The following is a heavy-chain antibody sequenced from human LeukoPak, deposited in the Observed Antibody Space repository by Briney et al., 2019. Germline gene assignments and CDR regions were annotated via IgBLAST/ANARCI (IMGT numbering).Heavy chain of an antibody. CDR1: GGSINNASYH. D-gene: IGHD3-22*01. CDR2: VYYNGST. V-gene: IGHV4-39*01. J-gene: IGHJ4*02. CDR3: ARHYYDSSGYWSPPGDY. Sequence: SETLSLTCTVSGGSINNASYHWGWIRQPPGKGLEWIGSVYYNGSTYYSPSLKSRLTISVDTSKNHFSLRLTSVTAADTAVYYCARHYYDSSGYWSPPGDYWAQGTLVTVSS.